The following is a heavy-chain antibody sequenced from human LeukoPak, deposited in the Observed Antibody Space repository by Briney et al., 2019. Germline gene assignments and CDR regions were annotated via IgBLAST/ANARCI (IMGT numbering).Heavy chain of an antibody. CDR2: ISAYNGNT. Sequence: GASVKVSCKASGGTFSSYAISWVRQAPGQGLEWMGWISAYNGNTNYAQKLQGRVTMTTDTSTSTAYMELRSLRSDDTAVYYCATDYGGNLMTYYYYGMDVWGQGTTVTVSS. V-gene: IGHV1-18*01. CDR1: GGTFSSYA. CDR3: ATDYGGNLMTYYYYGMDV. D-gene: IGHD4-23*01. J-gene: IGHJ6*02.